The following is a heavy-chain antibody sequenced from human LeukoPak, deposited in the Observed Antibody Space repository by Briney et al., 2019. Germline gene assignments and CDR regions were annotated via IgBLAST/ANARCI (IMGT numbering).Heavy chain of an antibody. Sequence: GGSLGLSWAASGFTFGSYGMTWVGQAPGKGREWFSSIIISSSYIYYADSVKGRFTISRDNAKNSLYLQMNSLRAEDTAVYYCARDPPYYYDSSGYHKYFQHWGQGTLVTVSS. CDR1: GFTFGSYG. D-gene: IGHD3-22*01. CDR3: ARDPPYYYDSSGYHKYFQH. V-gene: IGHV3-21*01. CDR2: IIISSSYI. J-gene: IGHJ1*01.